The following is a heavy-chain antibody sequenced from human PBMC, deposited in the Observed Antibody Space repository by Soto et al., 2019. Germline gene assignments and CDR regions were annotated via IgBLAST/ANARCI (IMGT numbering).Heavy chain of an antibody. J-gene: IGHJ4*02. Sequence: QVQLVQSGAEVKKPGASVKVSWKASGYTFTSYDINWVRRATGQGLEWMGSMNPNSGNTGYAQKFQGRVTMNRNTSISTAYMELSSLRAEDTAVSYCARTLYGDNVDYWGQGTLVTVYS. CDR2: MNPNSGNT. V-gene: IGHV1-8*01. CDR3: ARTLYGDNVDY. CDR1: GYTFTSYD. D-gene: IGHD4-17*01.